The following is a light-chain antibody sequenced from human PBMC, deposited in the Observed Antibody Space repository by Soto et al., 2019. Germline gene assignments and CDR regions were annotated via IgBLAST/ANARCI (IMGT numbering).Light chain of an antibody. CDR2: GAA. CDR3: QQRSNWHLMYT. V-gene: IGKV3D-20*02. J-gene: IGKJ2*01. Sequence: TALTQSPGTLSLSPGERATLSCGASQSVTSNYLAWYQQKPGQAPRLLIFGAAIRVSGIPDRFIGSGSGTNFPLNNSRLQTGDYAINYCQQRSNWHLMYTVGQGTKVHIK. CDR1: QSVTSNY.